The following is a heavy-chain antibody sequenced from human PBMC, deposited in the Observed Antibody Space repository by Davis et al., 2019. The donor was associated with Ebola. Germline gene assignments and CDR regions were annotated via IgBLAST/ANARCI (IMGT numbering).Heavy chain of an antibody. V-gene: IGHV3-48*03. Sequence: PGGSLRLSCAASGFTFSTYEMNWVRQAPGEGLEWVSYISSSDSTIYYADSVKGRFTISRDNAKNSLYLQMNSLRAEDTAVYYCAREQMHCGGDCHDYWGQGTLVTVSS. CDR1: GFTFSTYE. CDR2: ISSSDSTI. D-gene: IGHD2-21*01. J-gene: IGHJ4*02. CDR3: AREQMHCGGDCHDY.